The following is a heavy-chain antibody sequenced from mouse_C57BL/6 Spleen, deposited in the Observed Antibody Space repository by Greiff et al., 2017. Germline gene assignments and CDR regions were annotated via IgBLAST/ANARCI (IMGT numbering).Heavy chain of an antibody. D-gene: IGHD2-4*01. CDR2: IYPGDGDT. J-gene: IGHJ2*01. Sequence: VHLVESGAELVKPGASVKISCKASGYAFSSYWMNWVKQRPGKGLEWIGQIYPGDGDTNYNGKFKGKATLTADKSSSTAYMQLRSLTSEDSAVYFCARSGVYDYDDDFGYWGQGTTLTVSS. V-gene: IGHV1-80*01. CDR3: ARSGVYDYDDDFGY. CDR1: GYAFSSYW.